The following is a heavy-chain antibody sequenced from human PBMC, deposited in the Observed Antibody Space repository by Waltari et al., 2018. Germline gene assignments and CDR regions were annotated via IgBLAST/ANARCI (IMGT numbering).Heavy chain of an antibody. CDR2: ISAAGDYT. CDR1: GFSFSYYA. V-gene: IGHV3-23*01. D-gene: IGHD5-18*01. CDR3: AKGSGYSYGYPEY. J-gene: IGHJ4*02. Sequence: EVQLLESGGALIEPGGSLRLSCVGSGFSFSYYAMTWIRQAPGKGLEWVSGISAAGDYTYDADSVKGRFTISRDNSKNTLYLEVAGLRAEDTAVYYCAKGSGYSYGYPEYWGQGTLVAVSS.